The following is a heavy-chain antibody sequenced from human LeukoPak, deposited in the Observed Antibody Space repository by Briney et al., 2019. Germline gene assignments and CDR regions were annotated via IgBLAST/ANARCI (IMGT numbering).Heavy chain of an antibody. CDR3: AKDWLNRLPSYYYGSGSYSAPDY. CDR2: ISYDGSNK. CDR1: GFTFSSYG. V-gene: IGHV3-30*18. Sequence: PGRSLRLSCAASGFTFSSYGMHWVRQAPGKGLEWVAVISYDGSNKYYADSVKGRFTISRDNSKNTLYLQMNSLRAEDTAVYYCAKDWLNRLPSYYYGSGSYSAPDYWGQGTLVTVSS. J-gene: IGHJ4*02. D-gene: IGHD3-10*01.